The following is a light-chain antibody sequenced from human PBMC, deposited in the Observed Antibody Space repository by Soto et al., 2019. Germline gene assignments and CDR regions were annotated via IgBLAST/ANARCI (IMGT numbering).Light chain of an antibody. CDR1: QDIHNR. V-gene: IGKV1D-16*01. CDR2: RAS. J-gene: IGKJ4*01. Sequence: DIYMVQSPSSVSASVGDRVIITCRTSQDIHNRLGWYQQKPEKARKSLIYRASNLQSGVPSRFIGSGSGTEFTLTINNLQPEDFATYFRQQYDDSPLTFGGGTKVDIK. CDR3: QQYDDSPLT.